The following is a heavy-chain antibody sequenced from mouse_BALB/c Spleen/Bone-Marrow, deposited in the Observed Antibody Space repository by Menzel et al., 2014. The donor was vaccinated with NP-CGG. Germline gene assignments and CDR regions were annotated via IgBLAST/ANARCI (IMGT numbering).Heavy chain of an antibody. CDR3: ARDTVITAHWYFDV. J-gene: IGHJ1*01. V-gene: IGHV7-3*02. Sequence: EVQVVESGGGLGQPGGSLRLSCAPSGFTFTDYYMSWVRPPPGKALEWLGFIRNKANGYTTEYSASVKGRFTISRDNSQSILYLQMNTLRAEDSATYYCARDTVITAHWYFDVWGAGTTVTVSS. D-gene: IGHD2-4*01. CDR1: GFTFTDYY. CDR2: IRNKANGYTT.